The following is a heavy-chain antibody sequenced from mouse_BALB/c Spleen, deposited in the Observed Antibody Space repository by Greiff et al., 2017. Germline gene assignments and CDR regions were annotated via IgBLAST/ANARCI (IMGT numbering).Heavy chain of an antibody. CDR1: GFTFSSYG. CDR3: ARRPNCKDYFDY. Sequence: DVMLVESGGDLVKPGGSLKLSCAASGFTFSSYGMSWVRQTPDKRLEWVATISSGGSYTYYPDSVKGRFTISRDNAKNTLYLQMSSLKSEDTAMYYCARRPNCKDYFDYWGQGTTLTVSS. J-gene: IGHJ2*01. V-gene: IGHV5-6*02. CDR2: ISSGGSYT.